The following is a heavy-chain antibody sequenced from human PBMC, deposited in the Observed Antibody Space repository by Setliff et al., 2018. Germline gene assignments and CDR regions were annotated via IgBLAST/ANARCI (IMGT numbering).Heavy chain of an antibody. D-gene: IGHD2-2*01. Sequence: SETLSLTCAVSGFSISSGYYWGWIRQPPGKGLEWIGTVYDSGTTYYNPFLKGRVTIFVDTSKNQFSLNLNSVTAADTGVYYCASCRYQVPYDYWGQGILVTVSS. CDR3: ASCRYQVPYDY. CDR2: VYDSGTT. CDR1: GFSISSGYY. V-gene: IGHV4-38-2*01. J-gene: IGHJ4*02.